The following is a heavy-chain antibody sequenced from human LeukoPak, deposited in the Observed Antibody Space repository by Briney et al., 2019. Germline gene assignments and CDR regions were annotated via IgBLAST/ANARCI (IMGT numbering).Heavy chain of an antibody. V-gene: IGHV1-69*13. CDR1: GGTFSSYA. Sequence: ASVKVSCKASGGTFSSYAISWVRQAPGQGLEWMGGIIPIFGTANYAQKFQGRVTITADESTSTAYMELSSLRSEDTAVYYCARLYYYDSSAIRAFDIWGQGAMVTVSS. J-gene: IGHJ3*02. CDR2: IIPIFGTA. CDR3: ARLYYYDSSAIRAFDI. D-gene: IGHD3-22*01.